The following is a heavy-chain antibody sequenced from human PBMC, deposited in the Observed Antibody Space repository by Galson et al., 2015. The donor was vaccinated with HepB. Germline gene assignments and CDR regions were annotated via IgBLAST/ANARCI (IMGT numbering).Heavy chain of an antibody. CDR1: GFTFSNAW. CDR2: IKSKTDGGTT. D-gene: IGHD3-22*01. J-gene: IGHJ4*02. Sequence: SLRLSCAASGFTFSNAWMSWVRQAPGKGLEWVGRIKSKTDGGTTDYAAPVKGRFTISRDDSKNTLYLQMNSLKTEDTAVYYCTAISGYYYDSSGYYWDYWGQGTLVTVSS. V-gene: IGHV3-15*01. CDR3: TAISGYYYDSSGYYWDY.